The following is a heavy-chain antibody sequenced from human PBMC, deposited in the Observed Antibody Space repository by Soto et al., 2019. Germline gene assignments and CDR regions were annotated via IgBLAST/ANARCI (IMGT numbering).Heavy chain of an antibody. V-gene: IGHV1-18*04. CDR3: ARDIGYCSSTSCYTYYYYGMDV. D-gene: IGHD2-2*02. CDR2: ISAYNGNT. J-gene: IGHJ6*02. CDR1: GYTFTSYG. Sequence: QVPLVQSGAEVKKPGASVKVSCKASGYTFTSYGISWVRQAPGQGLEWMGWISAYNGNTNYAQKLQGRVTMTTDTSTSTAYMELRSLRSDDTAVYYCARDIGYCSSTSCYTYYYYGMDVWGQGTTVTVSS.